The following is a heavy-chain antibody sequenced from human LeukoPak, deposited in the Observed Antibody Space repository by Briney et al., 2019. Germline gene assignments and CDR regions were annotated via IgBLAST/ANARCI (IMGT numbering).Heavy chain of an antibody. V-gene: IGHV3-53*01. Sequence: GGSLRLSCAASGFTVSSNYMSWVRQAPGKGLEWVSVIYSGGSTYYADSVKGRFTISRDNSKNTLYLQMNSLRAEDTAVYYCARAFVVVPAATRAYYYYYMDVWGKGTTVTVSS. CDR1: GFTVSSNY. J-gene: IGHJ6*03. CDR2: IYSGGST. CDR3: ARAFVVVPAATRAYYYYYMDV. D-gene: IGHD2-2*01.